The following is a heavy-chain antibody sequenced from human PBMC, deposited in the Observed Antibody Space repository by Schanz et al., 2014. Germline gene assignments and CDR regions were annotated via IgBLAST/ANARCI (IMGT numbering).Heavy chain of an antibody. CDR3: ARDSRPNYDFLTAYYSIDY. J-gene: IGHJ4*02. V-gene: IGHV3-66*01. Sequence: EGQLAESGGGLVQPGGSLRLSCAVSGFTVSSNHMSWVRQAPGKGLEWVSVIYSGIGAYYADSVKDRFTVSRDNSKNTVYLQMNRLRADDTAVYYCARDSRPNYDFLTAYYSIDYWGQGTLVTVSS. D-gene: IGHD3-9*01. CDR1: GFTVSSNH. CDR2: IYSGIGA.